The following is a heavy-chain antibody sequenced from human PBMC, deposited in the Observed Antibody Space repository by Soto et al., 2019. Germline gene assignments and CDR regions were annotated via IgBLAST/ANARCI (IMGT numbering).Heavy chain of an antibody. V-gene: IGHV3-33*08. Sequence: GGSLRLSCAASGFTFSSYAMHWVRQAPGKGLEWVAVIWYDGSNKYYADSVKGRFTISRDNSKNTLYLQMNSLRAEDTAVYYCARGICSSTSCLLYYYYGMAVWGQGTTVTVSS. CDR2: IWYDGSNK. J-gene: IGHJ6*02. CDR1: GFTFSSYA. D-gene: IGHD2-2*01. CDR3: ARGICSSTSCLLYYYYGMAV.